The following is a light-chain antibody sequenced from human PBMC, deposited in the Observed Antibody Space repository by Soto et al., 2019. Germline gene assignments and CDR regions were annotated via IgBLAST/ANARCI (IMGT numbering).Light chain of an antibody. V-gene: IGLV2-8*01. CDR2: EVT. CDR1: SSDVGRYNY. CDR3: SSYAGSNNLV. Sequence: QSALTQPPSASGSPVQSVTISCTGTSSDVGRYNYVSWYQQHPGKAPKLMIYEVTKRPSGVPDRFSGSKSGNTASLTVSGLQAEYEADYYCSSYAGSNNLVFGGGTKLTVL. J-gene: IGLJ2*01.